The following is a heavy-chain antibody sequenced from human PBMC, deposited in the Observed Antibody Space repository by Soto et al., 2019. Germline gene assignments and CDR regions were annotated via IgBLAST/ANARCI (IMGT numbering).Heavy chain of an antibody. D-gene: IGHD2-15*01. V-gene: IGHV3-23*01. J-gene: IGHJ4*02. CDR2: ISGSGGST. Sequence: EVQLLESGGGLVQPGGSLRLSCAASGFTFSSYAMSWVRQAPGKGLEWVSAISGSGGSTYYADSVKGRFTISRDNSKNTLYLQMNRLRAEDTAVYYCAKDQDYCSGGSCYAMGFDYWGQGTLVTVSS. CDR3: AKDQDYCSGGSCYAMGFDY. CDR1: GFTFSSYA.